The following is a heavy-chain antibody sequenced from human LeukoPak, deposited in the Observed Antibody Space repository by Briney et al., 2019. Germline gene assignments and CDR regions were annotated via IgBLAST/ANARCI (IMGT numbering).Heavy chain of an antibody. CDR1: GYTFTGYY. Sequence: ASVKVSCKASGYTFTGYYMHWVRQAPGQGLEWMGWINPNSGGTNYAQKFQGWVTMTRNTSISTAYMELSSLRSEDTAVYYCARGQGSRYFDWLLIWGQGTLVTVSS. J-gene: IGHJ4*02. D-gene: IGHD3-9*01. CDR3: ARGQGSRYFDWLLI. V-gene: IGHV1-2*04. CDR2: INPNSGGT.